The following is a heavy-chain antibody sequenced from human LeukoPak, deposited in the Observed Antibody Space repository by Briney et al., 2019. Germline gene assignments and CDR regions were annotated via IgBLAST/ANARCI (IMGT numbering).Heavy chain of an antibody. J-gene: IGHJ5*02. CDR1: GGSFSGYY. V-gene: IGHV4-34*01. Sequence: SETLSLTCAVYGGSFSGYYWSWIRQPPGKGLEWTGEINHSGSTNYNPSLKSRVTISVDTSKNQFSLKLSSVTAADTAVYYCARTIAGGSYRYPYWFDPWGQGTLVTVSS. CDR2: INHSGST. CDR3: ARTIAGGSYRYPYWFDP. D-gene: IGHD3-16*02.